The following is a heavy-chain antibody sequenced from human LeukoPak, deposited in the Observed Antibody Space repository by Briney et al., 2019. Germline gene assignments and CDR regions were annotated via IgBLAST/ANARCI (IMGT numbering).Heavy chain of an antibody. CDR1: GYRFTIYW. V-gene: IGHV5-51*01. CDR3: AKREGYGSGSSYFFDY. D-gene: IGHD3-10*01. CDR2: IYPADSDT. Sequence: GESLKISCKGSGYRFTIYWIGWVRQMPGRGLEWMGIIYPADSDTRYSPSFQGQVTISADKSSSTAYLQWSSLKASDTAVYYCAKREGYGSGSSYFFDYWGQGTLVTVSS. J-gene: IGHJ4*02.